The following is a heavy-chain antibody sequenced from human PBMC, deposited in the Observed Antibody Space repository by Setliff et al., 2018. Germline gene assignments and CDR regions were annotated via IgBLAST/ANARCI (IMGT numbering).Heavy chain of an antibody. J-gene: IGHJ6*03. CDR1: GYSISSGY. Sequence: PSETLSLTCTVSGYSISSGYIWGWIRQPAGKGLEWIGHIYIGGSANYNPSLKSRVTMSIDTSKNQFSLKLNSVTAADMAVYYCAREQWLDPPGYYYMDVWAKGTTVTVSS. D-gene: IGHD6-19*01. V-gene: IGHV4-4*07. CDR2: IYIGGSA. CDR3: AREQWLDPPGYYYMDV.